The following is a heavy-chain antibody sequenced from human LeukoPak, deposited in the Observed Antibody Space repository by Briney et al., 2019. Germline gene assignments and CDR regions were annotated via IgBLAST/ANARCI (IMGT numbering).Heavy chain of an antibody. V-gene: IGHV1-69*13. Sequence: SVKVSCKASGYTFTGYYMHWVRQAPGQGLEWMGGIIPIFGTASYAQKFQGRVTITADESTSTAYMELSSLRSEDTAVYYCARVHSSGSYFDYWGQGTLVTVSS. CDR3: ARVHSSGSYFDY. CDR1: GYTFTGYY. D-gene: IGHD3-22*01. CDR2: IIPIFGTA. J-gene: IGHJ4*02.